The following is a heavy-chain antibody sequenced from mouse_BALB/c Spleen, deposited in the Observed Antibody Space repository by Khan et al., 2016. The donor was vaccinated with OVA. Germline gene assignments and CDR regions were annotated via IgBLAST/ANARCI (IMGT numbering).Heavy chain of an antibody. D-gene: IGHD2-1*01. Sequence: QVQLKESGAELAKPGASVRMSCKASGYTFNTYWMHWIKQRPGQGLEWIGYINPSTDYTEYNQKFKDKATLTTDKSSSTAYMQLSSLTYEDSAVYYCTRRGLDGIFVYWGQGTLVTVSA. CDR3: TRRGLDGIFVY. J-gene: IGHJ3*01. CDR2: INPSTDYT. V-gene: IGHV1-7*01. CDR1: GYTFNTYW.